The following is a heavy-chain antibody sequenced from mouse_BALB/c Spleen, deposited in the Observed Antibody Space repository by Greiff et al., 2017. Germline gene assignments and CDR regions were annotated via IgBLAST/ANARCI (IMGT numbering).Heavy chain of an antibody. J-gene: IGHJ4*01. V-gene: IGHV14-3*02. D-gene: IGHD2-14*01. CDR1: GFNIKDTY. Sequence: VQLQQSGAELVKPGASVKLSCTASGFNIKDTYMHWVKQRPEQGLEWIGRIDPANGNTKYDPKFQGKATITADTSSNTAYLQLSSLTSEDTAVYYGARRVRGYAMDYGGQGTSVTVSS. CDR2: IDPANGNT. CDR3: ARRVRGYAMDY.